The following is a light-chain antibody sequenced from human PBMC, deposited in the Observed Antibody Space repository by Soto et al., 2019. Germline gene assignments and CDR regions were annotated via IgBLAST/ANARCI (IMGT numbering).Light chain of an antibody. CDR3: QQYGSSPPWT. J-gene: IGKJ1*01. V-gene: IGKV3-20*01. CDR2: GAS. Sequence: EVVLKLSPGTLSLSTGERATLSCRASQSVSSSYLAWYQQKPGQAPRLLIYGASSRATGIPDRFSGSGSGTDFTLTISRLEPEDFAVYYCQQYGSSPPWTFGQGTKVDIK. CDR1: QSVSSSY.